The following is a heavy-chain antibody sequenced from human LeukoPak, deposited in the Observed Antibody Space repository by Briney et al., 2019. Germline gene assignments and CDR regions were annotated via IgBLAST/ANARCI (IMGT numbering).Heavy chain of an antibody. J-gene: IGHJ4*01. V-gene: IGHV3-74*03. Sequence: GGSLRLSCAASEFDFFSYGMQWVRQAPGKGLVWVARIFTDGSTTTYADSVKGRFTISRDNAKKTLYLEMKSLRDEDTAVYYCARELPREVTLDYWGQGTLVTVSP. CDR1: EFDFFSYG. CDR3: ARELPREVTLDY. CDR2: IFTDGSTT. D-gene: IGHD2-21*02.